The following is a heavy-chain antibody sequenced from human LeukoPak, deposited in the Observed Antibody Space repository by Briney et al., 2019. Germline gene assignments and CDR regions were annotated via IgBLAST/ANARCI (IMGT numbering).Heavy chain of an antibody. J-gene: IGHJ4*02. D-gene: IGHD6-25*01. CDR2: IYTSGST. V-gene: IGHV4-61*02. CDR1: GGSISSGSYY. CDR3: ASHIAAAGPGDGLVGVFDY. Sequence: SQNLSLTCTVSGGSISSGSYYWSWIRQPAGKGLEWIGRIYTSGSTNYNPSLKSRVTISVDTSKNQFSLKLSSVTAADTAVYYCASHIAAAGPGDGLVGVFDYWGQGTLVTVSS.